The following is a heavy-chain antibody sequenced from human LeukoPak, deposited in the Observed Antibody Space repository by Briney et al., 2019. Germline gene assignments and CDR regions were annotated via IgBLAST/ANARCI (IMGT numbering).Heavy chain of an antibody. D-gene: IGHD5-24*01. CDR2: ISRSSSYI. J-gene: IGHJ4*02. Sequence: GGSLRLSCAASGFTFSSYSLNWVRAAPGKGLECVSSISRSSSYIYYADSVKGRFTISRDNAKNSLYLQMNSLRVEDTAVYYCAKEGRSLQTYWGQGTLVTVSS. CDR1: GFTFSSYS. V-gene: IGHV3-21*04. CDR3: AKEGRSLQTY.